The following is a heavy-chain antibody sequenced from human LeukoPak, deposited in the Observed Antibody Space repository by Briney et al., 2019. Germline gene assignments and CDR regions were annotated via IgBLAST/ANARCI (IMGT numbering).Heavy chain of an antibody. D-gene: IGHD2-15*01. Sequence: GASVKVSCKASGYTFTGYYTHWVRQAPGQGLEWMGWINPNNGGTNYARKFHGRVTMTRDTSISTLYMELSSLRSDDTAVYYCARAYCSAGDCYEFDYWGQGTLVTVSS. CDR3: ARAYCSAGDCYEFDY. J-gene: IGHJ4*02. V-gene: IGHV1-2*02. CDR1: GYTFTGYY. CDR2: INPNNGGT.